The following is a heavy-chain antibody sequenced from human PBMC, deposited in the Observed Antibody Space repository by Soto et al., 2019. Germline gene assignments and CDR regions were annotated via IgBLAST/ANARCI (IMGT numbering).Heavy chain of an antibody. CDR1: GGSISSGDYY. V-gene: IGHV4-30-4*01. Sequence: QVQLQESGPGLVKPSQTLSLTCTVSGGSISSGDYYWSWIRQPPGKGLEWIGYIYYSGSTYYKSSLKSRVIISIDTAKNQFALTLSSVTAADTAVYYCARKGWPDVFDIWGQGAMVTVSS. CDR3: ARKGWPDVFDI. J-gene: IGHJ3*02. CDR2: IYYSGST.